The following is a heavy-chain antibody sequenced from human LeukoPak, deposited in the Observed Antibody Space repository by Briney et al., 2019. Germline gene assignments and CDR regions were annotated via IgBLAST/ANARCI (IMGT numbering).Heavy chain of an antibody. Sequence: HPGGSLRLSCAASGFTFSSYAMSWVRQAPGKGLEWVSGISGSGYSTYYADSVKGRVTISRDNSKNTLYLQMNSLRAEDTAKYYCAKGGNCTGGSCLRYFDLWGRGTLATVSS. CDR3: AKGGNCTGGSCLRYFDL. CDR2: ISGSGYST. CDR1: GFTFSSYA. D-gene: IGHD2-15*01. V-gene: IGHV3-23*01. J-gene: IGHJ2*01.